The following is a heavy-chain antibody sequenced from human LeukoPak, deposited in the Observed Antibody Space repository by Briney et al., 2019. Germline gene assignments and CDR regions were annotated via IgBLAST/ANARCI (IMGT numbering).Heavy chain of an antibody. CDR2: INSDGSST. V-gene: IGHV3-74*01. CDR1: GFTFSSYW. D-gene: IGHD3-10*01. Sequence: GGSLRLSCAASGFTFSSYWMHWVRQVPGKGLVWVSRINSDGSSTSYADPVKGRFTISRDNAKNTLYLQMNSLRVEDTALYYCAKGGASGPDAFDIWGQGTMVTVSS. CDR3: AKGGASGPDAFDI. J-gene: IGHJ3*02.